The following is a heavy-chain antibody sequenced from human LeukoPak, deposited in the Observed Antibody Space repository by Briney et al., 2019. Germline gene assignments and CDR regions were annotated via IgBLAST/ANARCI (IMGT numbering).Heavy chain of an antibody. V-gene: IGHV1-2*06. CDR1: GYTFTGYY. Sequence: GASVKVSCKASGYTFTGYYMHWVRQAPGQGLEWMGRINPNSGGTNYAQKFQGRVTMTRDTSISTAYMELSRLRSDDTAVYYCAREGDLAYCGGDCYSGYYYGMGVWGQGTTVTVSS. CDR2: INPNSGGT. CDR3: AREGDLAYCGGDCYSGYYYGMGV. J-gene: IGHJ6*02. D-gene: IGHD2-21*02.